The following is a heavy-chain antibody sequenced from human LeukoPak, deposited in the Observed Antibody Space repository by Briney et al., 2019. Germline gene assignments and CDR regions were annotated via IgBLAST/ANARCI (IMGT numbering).Heavy chain of an antibody. CDR3: ARDNRYCSGGSCYGAFDI. CDR1: GFTVSSNY. J-gene: IGHJ3*02. Sequence: GGSLRLSCAASGFTVSSNYMSWVRQAPGKGLEWVSVIYSGGSTYYADSVKGRFTISRDNSKNTLYLQMNSLRAEDTAVYYCARDNRYCSGGSCYGAFDIWGQGTMVTVSS. D-gene: IGHD2-15*01. V-gene: IGHV3-66*01. CDR2: IYSGGST.